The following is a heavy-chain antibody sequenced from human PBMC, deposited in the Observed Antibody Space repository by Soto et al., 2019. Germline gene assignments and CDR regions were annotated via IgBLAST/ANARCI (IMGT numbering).Heavy chain of an antibody. J-gene: IGHJ6*02. D-gene: IGHD4-17*01. V-gene: IGHV1-69*12. Sequence: QVQLVQSGAEVKKPGSSVKVSCKASGGTFSSYAISWVRQAPGQGLEWMGGIIPIFGTANYAQKFQGRVTITAGETTSAAYMGLSSLRREGTAVDYCAGPRSTRYYSGMDVWGQGPTVTVSS. CDR1: GGTFSSYA. CDR2: IIPIFGTA. CDR3: AGPRSTRYYSGMDV.